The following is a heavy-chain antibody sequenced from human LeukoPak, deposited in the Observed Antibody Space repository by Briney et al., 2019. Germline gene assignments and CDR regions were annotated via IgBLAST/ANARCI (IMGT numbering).Heavy chain of an antibody. D-gene: IGHD3-10*01. J-gene: IGHJ4*02. Sequence: SETLSLTCTVSGGSISNYYWAWIRQPVGRELEWIGRVSSSGSSNYNPSLESRVTISVDASKNQFSLKLSSVTAADTAVYYCARELATMVRGVIIRGSFDYWGQGTLVTVSS. V-gene: IGHV4-4*07. CDR2: VSSSGSS. CDR3: ARELATMVRGVIIRGSFDY. CDR1: GGSISNYY.